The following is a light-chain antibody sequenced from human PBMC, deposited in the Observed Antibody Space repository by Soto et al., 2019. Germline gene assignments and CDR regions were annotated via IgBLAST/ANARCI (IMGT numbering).Light chain of an antibody. CDR2: DSS. CDR1: QDITNY. Sequence: DIQMTQSPSSLSASVGDRVTIICQESQDITNYLNWYQQKPGKAPNLLIHDSSNLETGVPSRFSASGTGTYFSFTISSLQPEDIATYYCQQDDTLPLTFGQGTRLEIK. V-gene: IGKV1-33*01. J-gene: IGKJ5*01. CDR3: QQDDTLPLT.